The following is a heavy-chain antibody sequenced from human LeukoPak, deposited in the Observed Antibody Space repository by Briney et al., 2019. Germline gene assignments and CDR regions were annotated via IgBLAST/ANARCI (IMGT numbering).Heavy chain of an antibody. CDR1: GFIVSNYC. D-gene: IGHD6-19*01. J-gene: IGHJ4*02. Sequence: GGSLRLSCAASGFIVSNYCMGWVRQAPGKGLEWVSYIKQDASETYYVDSVRGRFSISRDNAKNSLFLQMNSLRAEDTAVYYCATDPSGPSDSSGWYYFDNWGQGTLVTVSS. CDR2: IKQDASET. CDR3: ATDPSGPSDSSGWYYFDN. V-gene: IGHV3-7*01.